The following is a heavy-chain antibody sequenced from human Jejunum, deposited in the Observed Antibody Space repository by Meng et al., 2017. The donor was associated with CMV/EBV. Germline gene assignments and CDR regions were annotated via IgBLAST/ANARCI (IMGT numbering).Heavy chain of an antibody. CDR2: DHSSAGY. Sequence: DSISNYYWRWIRQPPGKGLEWIGYDHSSAGYKYNPSLKSRVSMSVDTFKNQFSLTLSSVTAADTAVYYCARMSYYDFWSGYPLDIWGRGTRVTVSS. D-gene: IGHD3-3*01. CDR1: DSISNYY. CDR3: ARMSYYDFWSGYPLDI. J-gene: IGHJ4*02. V-gene: IGHV4-59*01.